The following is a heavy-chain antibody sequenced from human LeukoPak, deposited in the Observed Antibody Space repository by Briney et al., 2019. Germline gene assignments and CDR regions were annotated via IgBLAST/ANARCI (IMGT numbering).Heavy chain of an antibody. CDR1: GCTLTELS. CDR2: FDPEDGET. Sequence: ASVKVSCKVSGCTLTELSMHWVRQAPGKGLEWMGGFDPEDGETIYAQKFQGRVTVTEDTSTDTAYMELSSLRSEDTAVYYCTTAAAYYERRFDYWGQGTLVTASS. J-gene: IGHJ4*02. CDR3: TTAAAYYERRFDY. D-gene: IGHD3-22*01. V-gene: IGHV1-24*01.